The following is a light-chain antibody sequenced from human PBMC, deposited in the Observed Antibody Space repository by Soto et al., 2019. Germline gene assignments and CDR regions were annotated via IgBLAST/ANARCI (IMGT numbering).Light chain of an antibody. CDR3: QQSYSTPHT. CDR2: AAS. Sequence: DIQMNQSPSSVSASVGDRVTITCRASQSISSYLNWYQQKPGKAPKLLIYAASSLQSGVPSRFSGSGSGTDFTLTISSLQPEDFATYYCQQSYSTPHTCGGGTKVEIK. CDR1: QSISSY. V-gene: IGKV1-39*01. J-gene: IGKJ4*01.